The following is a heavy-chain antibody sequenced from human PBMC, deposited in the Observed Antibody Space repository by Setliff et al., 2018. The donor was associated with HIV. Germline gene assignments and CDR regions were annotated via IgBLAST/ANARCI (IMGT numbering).Heavy chain of an antibody. CDR3: ARGRGRAPLSYYFDS. Sequence: PSETLSLTCTVPPGSISVYYWTWVRQPPGRGLEWVGYVSYSGSVSYNPSLNSRVTMSIDASRDQFSLKLNSVTVADTAIYYCARGRGRAPLSYYFDSWGQGTMVTVSS. CDR2: VSYSGSV. D-gene: IGHD2-2*01. V-gene: IGHV4-59*01. CDR1: PGSISVYY. J-gene: IGHJ4*03.